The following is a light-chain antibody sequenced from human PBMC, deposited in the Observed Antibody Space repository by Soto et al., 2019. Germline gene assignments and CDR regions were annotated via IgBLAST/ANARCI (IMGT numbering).Light chain of an antibody. CDR2: EVN. CDR1: SSDVGGYNY. J-gene: IGLJ1*01. CDR3: SSYAGSNNYV. V-gene: IGLV2-8*01. Sequence: QSVLTQPPSASGSPGQSVAISCPGTSSDVGGYNYVSWYQLHPGKAPKLMIYEVNLRPSGVPDRFSGSKSGNTASLTVSGLQAEDEADYYCSSYAGSNNYVFGTGTKVTVL.